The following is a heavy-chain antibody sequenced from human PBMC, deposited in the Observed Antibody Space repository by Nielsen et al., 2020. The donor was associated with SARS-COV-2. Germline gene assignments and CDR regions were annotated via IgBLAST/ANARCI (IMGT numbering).Heavy chain of an antibody. CDR3: ARGDGSSWFAN. V-gene: IGHV3-48*04. CDR2: INPRGSPI. Sequence: GESLKISCVDSTFTLSSENMNWVRQAPGKGLEWLSYINPRGSPIFYADSVRGRFTISRDNAKNSLYLEMTSLRAEDTGLYYCARGDGSSWFANWGQGTPVTVSS. D-gene: IGHD6-13*01. J-gene: IGHJ5*02. CDR1: TFTLSSEN.